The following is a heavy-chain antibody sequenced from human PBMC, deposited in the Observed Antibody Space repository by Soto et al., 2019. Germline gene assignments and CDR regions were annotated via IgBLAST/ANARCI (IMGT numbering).Heavy chain of an antibody. D-gene: IGHD6-19*01. Sequence: PGASLKISCKGSAYTFTTYWIGWGRQMPGQGLEWVGVIYPGDCRTRYSPPFQGQVTISADKSIRTAYLQWSSLKASDTAMYYCARSIAVADEYYFDYWGQGTLVTVS. J-gene: IGHJ4*02. CDR3: ARSIAVADEYYFDY. CDR2: IYPGDCRT. V-gene: IGHV5-51*01. CDR1: AYTFTTYW.